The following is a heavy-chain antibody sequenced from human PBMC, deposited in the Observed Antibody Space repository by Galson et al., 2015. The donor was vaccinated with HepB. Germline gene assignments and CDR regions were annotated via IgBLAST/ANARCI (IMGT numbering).Heavy chain of an antibody. CDR2: ISAYNGKT. CDR1: GYTFTSYG. D-gene: IGHD2-2*01. Sequence: SVKVSCKASGYTFTSYGISWVRQAPGQGLEWMGWISAYNGKTNYAQKLQGRVTMTTDTSTSTAYMELRSLRSDDTAVYYCARDLGRLGVVVVPAAKRDSYYYGMDVWGQGTTVTVSS. CDR3: ARDLGRLGVVVVPAAKRDSYYYGMDV. V-gene: IGHV1-18*04. J-gene: IGHJ6*02.